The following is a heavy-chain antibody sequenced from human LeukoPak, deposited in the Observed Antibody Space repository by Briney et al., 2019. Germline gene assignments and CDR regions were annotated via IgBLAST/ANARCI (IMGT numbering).Heavy chain of an antibody. J-gene: IGHJ4*02. D-gene: IGHD3-3*01. Sequence: PSETLSLTCTVSGGSISGYYWSWIRRPPGRGLECIGYIYYSGSTNYNPSLKSRVTISVDTSKNQFSLKLSSVTAADTAVYYCARGPPYYDFWIDYWGQGTLVTVSS. CDR1: GGSISGYY. CDR3: ARGPPYYDFWIDY. CDR2: IYYSGST. V-gene: IGHV4-59*01.